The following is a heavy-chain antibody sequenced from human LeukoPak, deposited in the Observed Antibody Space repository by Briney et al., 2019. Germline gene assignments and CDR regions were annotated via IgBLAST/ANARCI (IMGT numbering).Heavy chain of an antibody. D-gene: IGHD5-24*01. J-gene: IGHJ4*02. CDR2: ISSSGTTI. CDR1: TNNNCY. Sequence: TNNNCYWGWVRQPPGKGLEWVSYISSSGTTIYYADSVKGRFTISRDNAKNSLYLQMNSLRAEDTAIYYCAGGGWRDWGQGTLVTVSS. V-gene: IGHV3-48*03. CDR3: AGGGWRD.